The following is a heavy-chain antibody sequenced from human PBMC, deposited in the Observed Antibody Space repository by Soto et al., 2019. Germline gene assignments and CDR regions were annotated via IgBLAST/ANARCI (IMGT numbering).Heavy chain of an antibody. J-gene: IGHJ4*02. CDR2: ITPSSGTT. Sequence: GGSLRLSCAASGFTFSSYSMNWVRQAPGKGLEWVSYITPSSGTTYADSVKGRFTISRDNAKNSLYLQMNSLKTEDTAVYYCARGSESKREFDYWGQGILVTVS. CDR3: ARGSESKREFDY. V-gene: IGHV3-48*01. CDR1: GFTFSSYS.